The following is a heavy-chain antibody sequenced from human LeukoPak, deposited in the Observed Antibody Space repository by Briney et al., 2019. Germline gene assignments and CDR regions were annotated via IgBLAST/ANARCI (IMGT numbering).Heavy chain of an antibody. J-gene: IGHJ6*03. CDR3: AKGVSSTSCHCMDV. CDR2: ISGSGGNT. CDR1: GFTFSSYA. Sequence: GESLRLSCAASGFTFSSYAMSWVCQAPGKGLEWVSGISGSGGNTYYADSVKGRFTISRDISKNTLYLQMNSLRAEDTAVYYCAKGVSSTSCHCMDVWGKGTTVTVSS. D-gene: IGHD2-2*01. V-gene: IGHV3-23*01.